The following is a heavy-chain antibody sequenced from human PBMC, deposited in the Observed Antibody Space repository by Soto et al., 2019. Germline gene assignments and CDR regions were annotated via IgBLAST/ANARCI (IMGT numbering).Heavy chain of an antibody. CDR1: EFTFNTYA. V-gene: IGHV3-30-3*01. CDR2: TSYDSTNT. Sequence: QVQLMESGGGVVQPGTTLRLSCSASEFTFNTYAMHWVRQAPGRGLDWVAVTSYDSTNTKYADSVKGRFTISRDNSKNTLFLQMTSMTPEYTAGYYCARDYDRSGSLLGGFDFWGRGTLVIVSS. J-gene: IGHJ4*02. CDR3: ARDYDRSGSLLGGFDF. D-gene: IGHD3-22*01.